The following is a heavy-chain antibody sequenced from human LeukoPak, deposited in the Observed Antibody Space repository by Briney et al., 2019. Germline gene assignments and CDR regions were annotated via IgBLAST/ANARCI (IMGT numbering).Heavy chain of an antibody. Sequence: GGSLRLSCAASGFTFSSYGMHWVRQAPGKGLEWVAFIRYDGSNKYYADSVKGRFTISRDNSKNTLYLQMNSLRAEDTAIYYCATTYYYDGSGPPGGYWGQGTLVTVSS. CDR1: GFTFSSYG. CDR3: ATTYYYDGSGPPGGY. J-gene: IGHJ4*02. V-gene: IGHV3-30*02. CDR2: IRYDGSNK. D-gene: IGHD3-22*01.